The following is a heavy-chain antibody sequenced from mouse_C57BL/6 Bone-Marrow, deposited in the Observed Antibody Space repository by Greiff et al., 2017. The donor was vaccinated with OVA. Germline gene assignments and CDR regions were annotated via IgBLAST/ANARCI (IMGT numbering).Heavy chain of an antibody. D-gene: IGHD2-14*01. V-gene: IGHV4-1*01. CDR3: ARRGNMGYDGYYAMDY. CDR1: GIDFSRYW. J-gene: IGHJ4*01. Sequence: EVKLMESGGGLVQPGGSLKLSCAASGIDFSRYWMSWVRRAPGKGLEWIGEINPDSSTINYAPSLKDKFIISRDNAKNTLYLQMSKVRSEDTALYYCARRGNMGYDGYYAMDYWGQGTSVTVSS. CDR2: INPDSSTI.